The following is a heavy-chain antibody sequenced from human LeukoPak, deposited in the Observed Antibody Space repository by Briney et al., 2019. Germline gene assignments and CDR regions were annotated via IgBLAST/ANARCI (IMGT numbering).Heavy chain of an antibody. Sequence: GASVKVSCKASGYTFTGYYMHWVRQAPGQGLEWMGWXXXXXXGTNYAQKFQGRVTMTRDTSISTAYMELSRLRSDDTAVYYCAXXGLRPRSYYYXXXXMDVWGKGTTVTVSS. J-gene: IGHJ6*03. CDR3: AXXGLRPRSYYYXXXXMDV. D-gene: IGHD5-12*01. CDR1: GYTFTGYY. V-gene: IGHV1-2*02. CDR2: XXXXXXGT.